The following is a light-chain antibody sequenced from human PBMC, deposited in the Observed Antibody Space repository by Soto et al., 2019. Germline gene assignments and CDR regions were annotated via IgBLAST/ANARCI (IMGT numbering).Light chain of an antibody. J-gene: IGLJ1*01. CDR2: EVS. CDR1: SSDVGSYNF. CDR3: FAGAGRSTYV. V-gene: IGLV2-23*02. Sequence: QSALTQPASVSGSPGQSITISCTRASSDVGSYNFVSWYQQHPGEVPKVLIYEVSKRPSGVSDRFSGSKSGNTASLTISGLQAVGEADYYCFAGAGRSTYVFGTGTKLTVL.